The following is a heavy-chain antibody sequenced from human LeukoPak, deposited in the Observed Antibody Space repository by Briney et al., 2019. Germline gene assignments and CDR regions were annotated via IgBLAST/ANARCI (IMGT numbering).Heavy chain of an antibody. CDR2: IYYIGTT. Sequence: SETLSLTCAVSGFSISSGYYWGWIRQPPGKGLEWIGTIYYIGTTYYNPPLKSRITISIKTSKNQFSLKLSSVTAADTAVYYCARNGDRRIDYWGQGTLVSVSS. CDR1: GFSISSGYY. V-gene: IGHV4-38-2*01. J-gene: IGHJ4*02. CDR3: ARNGDRRIDY.